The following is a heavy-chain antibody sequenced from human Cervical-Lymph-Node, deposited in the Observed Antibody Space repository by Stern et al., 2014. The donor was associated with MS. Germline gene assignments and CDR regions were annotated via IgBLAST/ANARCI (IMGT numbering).Heavy chain of an antibody. Sequence: QVQLQESGPGLVKTSATLSLMSSVSSGFIGNNYWSCILQHPGKGLEWIGHLYYSGSTCYNPSIKSRVTISLDPSKNQLSLRLSSVTAADTAVYYCARAGPYDYIWGNFRHRAFYFDSWGQGALVTVSS. CDR1: SGFIGNNY. CDR2: LYYSGST. CDR3: ARAGPYDYIWGNFRHRAFYFDS. D-gene: IGHD3-16*02. V-gene: IGHV4-59*01. J-gene: IGHJ4*02.